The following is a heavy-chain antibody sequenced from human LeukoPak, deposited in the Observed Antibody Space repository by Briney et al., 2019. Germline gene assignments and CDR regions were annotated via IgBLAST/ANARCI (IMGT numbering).Heavy chain of an antibody. CDR3: ARGRLSSGWYRDAFDI. CDR2: IIPIFGTA. CDR1: GGTFSSYA. D-gene: IGHD6-19*01. Sequence: GSSVKVSCKASGGTFSSYAISWVRQAPGQGLEWMGGIIPIFGTANYAQKFQGRVTITADKSTSTAYMELSSLRSEDTAVYYCARGRLSSGWYRDAFDIWGQGTMVTVSS. V-gene: IGHV1-69*06. J-gene: IGHJ3*02.